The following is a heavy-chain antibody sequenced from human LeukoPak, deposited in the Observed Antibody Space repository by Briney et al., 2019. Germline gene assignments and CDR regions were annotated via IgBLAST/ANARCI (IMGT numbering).Heavy chain of an antibody. J-gene: IGHJ5*02. CDR2: INPNSGGT. CDR3: ARGYGSGSYYLLDWFDP. V-gene: IGHV1-2*02. Sequence: ASVKVSCKASGYTFTGYYMHWVRQAPGQGLEWMGWINPNSGGTNYAQKFQGRVTMTRDTSISTAYMELSRLRSDDTAVYYCARGYGSGSYYLLDWFDPWGQGTLVTVSS. D-gene: IGHD3-10*01. CDR1: GYTFTGYY.